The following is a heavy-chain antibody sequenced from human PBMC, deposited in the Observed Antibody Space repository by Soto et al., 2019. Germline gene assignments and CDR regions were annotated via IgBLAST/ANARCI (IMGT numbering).Heavy chain of an antibody. Sequence: PGASLRLSCTASGFTFGDYAMSWLRQAPGKGLEWVGFIRSKAYGGTTEYAASVKGRFTISRDDSKSIAYLQMNSLKTEDTAVYYCTRGGWLRYFDWLSADFDYWGQGT. CDR3: TRGGWLRYFDWLSADFDY. D-gene: IGHD3-9*01. CDR2: IRSKAYGGTT. J-gene: IGHJ4*02. V-gene: IGHV3-49*03. CDR1: GFTFGDYA.